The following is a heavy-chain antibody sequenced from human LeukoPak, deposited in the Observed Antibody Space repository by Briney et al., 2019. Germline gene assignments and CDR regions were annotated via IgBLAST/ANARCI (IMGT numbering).Heavy chain of an antibody. J-gene: IGHJ5*02. Sequence: ASVKVSCKASGYTFTSYAMHWVRQAPGQRLEWMGWINAGTGNTKFSQEFQGRVTFTRDTSASTAYMELTGLRSEDMAVYYCARGRDGYIPYNWFDPWGQGTLVTVSS. D-gene: IGHD5-24*01. CDR3: ARGRDGYIPYNWFDP. CDR1: GYTFTSYA. CDR2: INAGTGNT. V-gene: IGHV1-3*03.